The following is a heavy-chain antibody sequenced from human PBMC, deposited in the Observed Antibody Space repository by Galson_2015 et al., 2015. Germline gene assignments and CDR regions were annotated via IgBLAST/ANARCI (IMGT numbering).Heavy chain of an antibody. Sequence: SLRLSCAASGFTFRSYGMHWVRQGRGKGLEWVSVISYVGSDKYYADSMKGRFTISRDNYKNTLYLQMNSLRNEDTAVYYCARGTGSPDYGMDVWGQGTTVTVSS. CDR2: ISYVGSDK. J-gene: IGHJ6*02. D-gene: IGHD1/OR15-1a*01. V-gene: IGHV3-30*03. CDR1: GFTFRSYG. CDR3: ARGTGSPDYGMDV.